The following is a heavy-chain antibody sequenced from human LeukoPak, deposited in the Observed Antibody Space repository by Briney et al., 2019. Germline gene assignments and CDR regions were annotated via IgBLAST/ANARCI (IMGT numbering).Heavy chain of an antibody. D-gene: IGHD4-23*01. CDR2: IRGSGGST. V-gene: IGHV3-23*01. CDR1: GFTFRSYA. CDR3: AKDLLRWEPRGPDY. J-gene: IGHJ4*02. Sequence: GGSLRLSCAASGFTFRSYAMSWVRQAPGKGLEWVSAIRGSGGSTYYADSVKGRFTISRDNSKNTLYLQMNSLRAEDTAVYYCAKDLLRWEPRGPDYWGQGTLVTVSS.